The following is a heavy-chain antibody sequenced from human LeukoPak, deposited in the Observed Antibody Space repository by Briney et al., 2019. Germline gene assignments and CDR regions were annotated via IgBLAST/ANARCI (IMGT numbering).Heavy chain of an antibody. CDR3: AGATGTKAYAFDI. D-gene: IGHD1-1*01. V-gene: IGHV4-39*07. CDR1: GGSISSSSYY. CDR2: IYYSGST. J-gene: IGHJ3*02. Sequence: SETLSLTCTVSGGSISSSSYYWGWIRQPPGKGLEWIGSIYYSGSTYYNPSLKSRVTISVDTSKNQFSLKLSSVTAADTAVYYCAGATGTKAYAFDIWGQGTMVTVSS.